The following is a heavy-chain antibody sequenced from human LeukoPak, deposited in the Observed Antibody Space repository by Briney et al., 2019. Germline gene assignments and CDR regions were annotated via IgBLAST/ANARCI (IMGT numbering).Heavy chain of an antibody. D-gene: IGHD2-2*01. CDR3: VRVGFTTSWSNFDY. Sequence: PGRSLRLSCAASGFTFSSYGMHWVRQAPGQGLEWMGRINPNGGDTNYAQKFQGRVTMASDTSISTAYMELNSLMSDDTAVYYCVRVGFTTSWSNFDYWGQGTLVTVSS. V-gene: IGHV1-2*06. CDR1: GFTFSSYG. J-gene: IGHJ4*02. CDR2: INPNGGDT.